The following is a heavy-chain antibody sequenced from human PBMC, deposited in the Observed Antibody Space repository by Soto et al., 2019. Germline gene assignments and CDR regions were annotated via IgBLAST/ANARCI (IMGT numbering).Heavy chain of an antibody. V-gene: IGHV4-4*02. CDR1: GGSISSSNW. J-gene: IGHJ4*01. CDR2: IYHSGST. Sequence: SETLSLTCAVSGGSISSSNWWSWVRQPPGKGLEWIGEIYHSGSTNYNPSLKSRVTISVDKSKNQFSLKLSSVTAADTAVYYCYCAPGGIHYADSRGSYDYWGHGTLVTVSS. CDR3: YCAPGGIHYADSRGSYDY. D-gene: IGHD3-22*01.